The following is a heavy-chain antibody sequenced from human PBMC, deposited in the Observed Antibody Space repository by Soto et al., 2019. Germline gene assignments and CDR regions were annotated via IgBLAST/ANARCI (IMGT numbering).Heavy chain of an antibody. CDR2: ISASGSQI. V-gene: IGHV3-21*06. Sequence: AESLRLSCVSSGITFSNYIMNGVRQTPGKGLERVSSISASGSQIYYENSVKGRFTIYRDNAKNSLYLQMNSLRAEDTAVYYCARGRVRCDDNSCHPTWFDP. CDR1: GITFSNYI. CDR3: ARGRVRCDDNSCHPTWFDP. D-gene: IGHD3-22*01. J-gene: IGHJ5*02.